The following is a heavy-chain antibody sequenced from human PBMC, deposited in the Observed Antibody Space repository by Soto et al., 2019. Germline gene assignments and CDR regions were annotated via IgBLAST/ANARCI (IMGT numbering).Heavy chain of an antibody. D-gene: IGHD3-3*01. CDR1: GGTFSSYA. V-gene: IGHV1-69*01. J-gene: IGHJ6*02. CDR2: IIPIFGTA. CDR3: ARDKPRITIFGVVNKDYYYGMDV. Sequence: QVQLVQSGAEVKKPGSSVKVSCKASGGTFSSYAISWVRQAPGQGLEWMGGIIPIFGTANYAQKFQGRVTITADESTSPAYMELSSLRSEDTAVYYCARDKPRITIFGVVNKDYYYGMDVWGQGTTVTVSS.